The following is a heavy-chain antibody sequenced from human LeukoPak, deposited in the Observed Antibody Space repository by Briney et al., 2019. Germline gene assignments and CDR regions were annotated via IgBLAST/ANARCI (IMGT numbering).Heavy chain of an antibody. V-gene: IGHV3-7*01. Sequence: PGGSLRLSCAASGFTFSSYWMSWVRQAPGKGLEWVANIKQDGSEKYYVDSVEGRFTISRDNAKNSLYLQMNSLRAEDTAVYYCARDTFSYYYYYMDVWGKGTTVTVSS. CDR1: GFTFSSYW. CDR3: ARDTFSYYYYYMDV. J-gene: IGHJ6*03. CDR2: IKQDGSEK.